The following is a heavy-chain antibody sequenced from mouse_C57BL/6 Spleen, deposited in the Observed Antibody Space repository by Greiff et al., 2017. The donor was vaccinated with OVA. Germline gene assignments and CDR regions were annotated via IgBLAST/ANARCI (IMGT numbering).Heavy chain of an antibody. V-gene: IGHV1-22*01. CDR3: ARPNWGARGY. J-gene: IGHJ4*01. CDR2: INPNNGGT. CDR1: GYTFTDYN. Sequence: VQLQQSGPELVKPGASVTMSCKASGYTFTDYNMHWVKQSHGKRLEWIGYINPNNGGTSYNQKFKGKATLTVNKSSSTAYMELRSLTSEDSAVYYCARPNWGARGYWGQGASVTVSS. D-gene: IGHD4-1*01.